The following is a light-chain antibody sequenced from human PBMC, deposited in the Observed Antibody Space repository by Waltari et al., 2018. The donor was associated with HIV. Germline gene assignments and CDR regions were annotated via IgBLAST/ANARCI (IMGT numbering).Light chain of an antibody. CDR3: GTWDNSVNVVM. Sequence: QSVLTQPPSASAAPGQTVTISCSGGRSNIGNNYVSWYQQIPGTAPKLLLYDNEKRPSGFPDRFSGSKSGTSATLDITGLQTGDEADYYCGTWDNSVNVVMFGGGTKLTVL. V-gene: IGLV1-51*01. CDR2: DNE. CDR1: RSNIGNNY. J-gene: IGLJ3*02.